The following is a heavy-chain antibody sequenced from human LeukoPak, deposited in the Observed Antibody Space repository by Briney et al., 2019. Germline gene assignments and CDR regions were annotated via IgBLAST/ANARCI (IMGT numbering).Heavy chain of an antibody. V-gene: IGHV3-48*03. CDR2: ITISGHTK. Sequence: GGSLRLSCAASGFDLSTYEMNWVRQAPGKGLEWIADITISGHTKNYADSVKGRFTISRDNARTSLYLQMNSLRVEDTGVYYCARGDPHADLWGQGTLVTVSS. CDR1: GFDLSTYE. J-gene: IGHJ5*02. CDR3: ARGDPHADL.